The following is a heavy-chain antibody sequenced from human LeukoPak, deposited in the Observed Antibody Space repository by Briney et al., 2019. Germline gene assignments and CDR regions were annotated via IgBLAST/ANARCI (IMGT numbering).Heavy chain of an antibody. J-gene: IGHJ3*02. CDR1: GFTFSSYA. Sequence: GGSLRLFCVASGFTFSSYAMSWVRQAPGKGLEWVSAISGSGGSTYYADSVKGRFTISRDNSKNTLYLQMNSLRAEDTAVYFCAKGLGITGMIDAFDIWGQGTMVTVSS. CDR3: AKGLGITGMIDAFDI. V-gene: IGHV3-23*01. D-gene: IGHD1-20*01. CDR2: ISGSGGST.